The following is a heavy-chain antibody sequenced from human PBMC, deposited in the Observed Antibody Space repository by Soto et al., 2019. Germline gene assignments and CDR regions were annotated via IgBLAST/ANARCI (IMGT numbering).Heavy chain of an antibody. Sequence: ASVKVSCKASGYTFTSYGIHWVRQAPGQRLEWTGWINAGNGNTKYSEKFQGRVTITRDTSASTAYLELSSLRSEDTAVYYCARDPNDSFAHYSHHYYGMEVLG. D-gene: IGHD3-22*01. CDR2: INAGNGNT. CDR3: ARDPNDSFAHYSHHYYGMEV. CDR1: GYTFTSYG. J-gene: IGHJ6*01. V-gene: IGHV1-3*01.